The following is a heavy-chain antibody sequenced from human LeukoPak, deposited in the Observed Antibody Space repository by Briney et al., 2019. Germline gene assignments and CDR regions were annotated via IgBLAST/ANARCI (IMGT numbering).Heavy chain of an antibody. J-gene: IGHJ4*02. CDR1: GGSISSSSYY. V-gene: IGHV4-39*01. Sequence: PSETLSLTCTVSGGSISSSSYYWGWIRQPPGKGLEWIGNIFYSGSTYYNASLKSRVTISVDTSKNQFSLELRSVTAADTAVYYCAGLVVGTATIDYWGQGTLVTVSS. CDR2: IFYSGST. D-gene: IGHD2-21*02. CDR3: AGLVVGTATIDY.